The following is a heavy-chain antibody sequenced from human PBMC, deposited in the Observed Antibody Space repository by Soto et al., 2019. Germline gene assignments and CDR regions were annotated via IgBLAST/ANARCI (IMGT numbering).Heavy chain of an antibody. Sequence: GGSLSLSCAASGFTFSSYGMHWVRQAPGKGLEWVAVIWYDGSNKYYADSVKGRFTISRDNSKNTLYLQMNSLRAEDTAVYYCARDTVVTVYYYYMDVWGKGTTVTVSS. CDR1: GFTFSSYG. D-gene: IGHD5-18*01. J-gene: IGHJ6*03. CDR3: ARDTVVTVYYYYMDV. CDR2: IWYDGSNK. V-gene: IGHV3-33*01.